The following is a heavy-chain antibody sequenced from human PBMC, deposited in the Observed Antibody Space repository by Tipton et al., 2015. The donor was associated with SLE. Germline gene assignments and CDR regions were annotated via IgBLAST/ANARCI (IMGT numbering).Heavy chain of an antibody. D-gene: IGHD1-1*01. Sequence: TLSLTCSVSGDSMNNYYWSWIRQPAGMPLEWIGRIYHTGTTYYNPSLKSRVTISVDTSKNQFSLRLTSVTAADTAVYYCARVGQLSPDAFDLWGQGTMLTVSS. V-gene: IGHV4-4*07. CDR2: IYHTGTT. CDR3: ARVGQLSPDAFDL. CDR1: GDSMNNYY. J-gene: IGHJ3*01.